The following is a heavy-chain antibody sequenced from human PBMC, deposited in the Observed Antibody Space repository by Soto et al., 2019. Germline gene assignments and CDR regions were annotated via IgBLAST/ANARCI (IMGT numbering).Heavy chain of an antibody. CDR3: ARERPDGARLDP. D-gene: IGHD6-6*01. Sequence: QVQLQESGPGLVKPSQTLSLTCTVSGGSISSGDYYWSWIRQPPGKGLEWIGYIYYSGRTYYIPSLKSRVTISVDTSKNQFSLKLSSVTAADTAVYYCARERPDGARLDPWGQGTLVTVSS. CDR1: GGSISSGDYY. V-gene: IGHV4-30-4*01. CDR2: IYYSGRT. J-gene: IGHJ5*02.